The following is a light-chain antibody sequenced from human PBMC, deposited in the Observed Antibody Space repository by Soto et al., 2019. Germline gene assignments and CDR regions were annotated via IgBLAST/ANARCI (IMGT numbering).Light chain of an antibody. CDR1: QSINSC. Sequence: DIPMTQSPSTLSASLGDRVTITCRASQSINSCLAWYQQKPGKAPNLLIYKASSLESGVPSRFSGSGSGTEFTLTISSLQPDDFATYYCQQCKSYPITFGQGTRLEIK. CDR2: KAS. J-gene: IGKJ5*01. CDR3: QQCKSYPIT. V-gene: IGKV1-5*03.